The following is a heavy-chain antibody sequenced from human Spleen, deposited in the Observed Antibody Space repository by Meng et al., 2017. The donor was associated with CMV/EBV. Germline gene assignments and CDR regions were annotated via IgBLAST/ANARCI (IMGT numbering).Heavy chain of an antibody. CDR1: GFTFSSYG. V-gene: IGHV3-30*02. J-gene: IGHJ4*02. CDR2: IRYDGSNK. Sequence: GESLKISCAASGFTFSSYGMHWVRQAPGKGLEWVAFIRYDGSNKYYADSVKGRFTISRDNSKNTLYLQMNSLRTEDTTVYYCARAGSANWGYFDYWGQGTLVTVSS. D-gene: IGHD7-27*01. CDR3: ARAGSANWGYFDY.